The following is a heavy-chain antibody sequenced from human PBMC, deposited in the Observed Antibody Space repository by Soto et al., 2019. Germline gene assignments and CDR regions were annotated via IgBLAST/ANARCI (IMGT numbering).Heavy chain of an antibody. CDR1: GFTFSSYS. D-gene: IGHD2-15*01. CDR2: ISSSSSYI. CDR3: ARVLGYCSGGSCYSPRSFDY. V-gene: IGHV3-21*01. Sequence: GGSLRLSCAASGFTFSSYSMNWVRQAPGKGLEWVSSISSSSSYIYYADSVKGRFTISRDNAKNSLYLQMNSLRAEDTAVYYCARVLGYCSGGSCYSPRSFDYWGQGTLVTVSS. J-gene: IGHJ4*02.